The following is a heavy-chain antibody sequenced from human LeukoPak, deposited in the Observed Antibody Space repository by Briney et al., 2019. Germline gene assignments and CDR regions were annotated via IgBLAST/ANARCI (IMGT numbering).Heavy chain of an antibody. Sequence: PGGSQRLSCTVSGFTFQNYIMTWVRLSPGKGLEWVSSIVGGGDVTFYADSVKGRFRTTRDDSRSTLYLQMDSLRVDDTGVYYCANWGGTESIGTIWYGPLDYWGQGTRLTVSS. CDR2: IVGGGDVT. CDR1: GFTFQNYI. CDR3: ANWGGTESIGTIWYGPLDY. D-gene: IGHD6-13*01. V-gene: IGHV3-23*01. J-gene: IGHJ4*02.